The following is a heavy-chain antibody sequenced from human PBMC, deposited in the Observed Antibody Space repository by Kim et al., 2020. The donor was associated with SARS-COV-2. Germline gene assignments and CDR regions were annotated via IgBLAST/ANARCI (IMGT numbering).Heavy chain of an antibody. D-gene: IGHD6-6*01. V-gene: IGHV4-34*01. Sequence: SETLSLTCAVYGGSFSGYYWSWIRQPPGKGLEWIGEINHSGSTNYNPSLKSRVTISVDTSKNQFSLKLSSVTAADTAVYYCARRVWRSSSSQTAFDIWGQGTMVTVSS. CDR3: ARRVWRSSSSQTAFDI. J-gene: IGHJ3*02. CDR2: INHSGST. CDR1: GGSFSGYY.